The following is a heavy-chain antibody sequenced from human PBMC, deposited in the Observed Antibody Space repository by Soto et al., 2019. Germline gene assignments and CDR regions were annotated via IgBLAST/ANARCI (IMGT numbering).Heavy chain of an antibody. J-gene: IGHJ3*02. CDR3: ARTTRGRDAFDI. D-gene: IGHD1-26*01. V-gene: IGHV1-18*01. CDR2: ISAYNGNT. CDR1: GYTFNSYD. Sequence: QVQLLQSGAEVKKPGASVKVSCKASGYTFNSYDVSWVRQAPGQGLEWMGWISAYNGNTNYAQKLQGRVTMTTDTSTSTAYMELRSLRSDDTAVYYCARTTRGRDAFDIWGQGTMVTVSS.